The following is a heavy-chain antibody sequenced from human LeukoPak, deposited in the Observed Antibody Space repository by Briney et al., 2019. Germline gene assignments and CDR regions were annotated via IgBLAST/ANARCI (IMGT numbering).Heavy chain of an antibody. Sequence: SETLSLTCAVYGGSFSGYYWSWIRQPPGKGLEWVGEINHSGSTNYNPSLKSRVTISVDTSKNQFPLKLSSVTAADTAVYYCATAIQNWFDPWGQGTLVTVPS. J-gene: IGHJ5*02. V-gene: IGHV4-34*01. CDR3: ATAIQNWFDP. CDR2: INHSGST. CDR1: GGSFSGYY.